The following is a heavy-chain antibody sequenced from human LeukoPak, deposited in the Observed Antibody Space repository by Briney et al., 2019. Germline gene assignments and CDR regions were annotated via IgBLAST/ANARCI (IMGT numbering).Heavy chain of an antibody. V-gene: IGHV4-61*02. Sequence: SETLSLTCTVSRGSISSGSYYWHWIRQPAGKGLEWIGRIYTSGSTYYNPSLKSRVTISVDTSKNQFSLKLSSVTAADTAVYYCAAPADVTTEALDYWGQGTLVTVSS. J-gene: IGHJ4*02. CDR2: IYTSGST. CDR3: AAPADVTTEALDY. CDR1: RGSISSGSYY. D-gene: IGHD4-17*01.